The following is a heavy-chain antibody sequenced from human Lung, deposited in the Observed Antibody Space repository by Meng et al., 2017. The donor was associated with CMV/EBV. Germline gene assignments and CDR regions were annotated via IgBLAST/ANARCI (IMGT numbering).Heavy chain of an antibody. D-gene: IGHD2-2*02. CDR2: INHSGST. J-gene: IGHJ6*01. Sequence: GSLRLSCAVYGGSFSGYYWSWIRQPPGKGLEWIGEINHSGSTNYNPSLKSRVTISVDTSKNQFSLKLSSVTAADTAVYYCARELGYCSSTSCYTYYYYGMDVWGQRXTVTVSS. V-gene: IGHV4-34*01. CDR3: ARELGYCSSTSCYTYYYYGMDV. CDR1: GGSFSGYY.